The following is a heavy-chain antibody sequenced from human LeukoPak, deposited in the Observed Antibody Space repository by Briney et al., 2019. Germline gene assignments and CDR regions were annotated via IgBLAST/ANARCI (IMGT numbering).Heavy chain of an antibody. CDR1: GFTFSSYA. CDR2: ISGSGGST. CDR3: AKDRLSIVVVPAAKVPHDAFDI. J-gene: IGHJ3*02. Sequence: PGGSLRLSCAASGFTFSSYAMSWVRQAPGKGLEWVSAISGSGGSTYYADSVKGRFTISRDNSKNTLYLQMNSLRAEDTAVYYCAKDRLSIVVVPAAKVPHDAFDIWGQGTMVTVSS. D-gene: IGHD2-2*01. V-gene: IGHV3-23*01.